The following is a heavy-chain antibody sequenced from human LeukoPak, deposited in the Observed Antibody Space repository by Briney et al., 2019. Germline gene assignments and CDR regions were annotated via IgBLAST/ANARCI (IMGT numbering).Heavy chain of an antibody. D-gene: IGHD3-22*01. V-gene: IGHV4-38-2*02. CDR2: IYHSGST. CDR1: GYSISSGYY. CDR3: ARIYDSSGYYHSRPDAFDI. J-gene: IGHJ3*02. Sequence: SETLSLTCTVSGYSISSGYYWGWIRQPPGKGLEWIGSIYHSGSTYYNPSLKSRVTISVDTSKNQFSLKLSSVTAADTAVYYCARIYDSSGYYHSRPDAFDIWGQGTMVTVSS.